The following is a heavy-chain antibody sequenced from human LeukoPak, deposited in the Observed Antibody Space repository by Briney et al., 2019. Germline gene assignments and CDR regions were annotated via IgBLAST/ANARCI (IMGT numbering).Heavy chain of an antibody. V-gene: IGHV4-30-4*08. CDR1: GGSISSGDYY. CDR2: IYYSGST. J-gene: IGHJ4*02. D-gene: IGHD3-22*01. Sequence: SQTLSLTCNVSGGSISSGDYYWSWIRQPPGKGLEWIGYIYYSGSTYYNPSLKSRVTISVDTSKNQFSLKLSSVTAADTAVYYCVGSNNYYDSSGPLVFDYWGQGTLVTVSS. CDR3: VGSNNYYDSSGPLVFDY.